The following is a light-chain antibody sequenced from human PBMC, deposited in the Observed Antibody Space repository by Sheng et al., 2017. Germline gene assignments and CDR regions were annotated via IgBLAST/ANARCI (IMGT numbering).Light chain of an antibody. J-gene: IGKJ5*01. CDR2: DAS. CDR1: QGIGSA. V-gene: IGKV1-13*02. CDR3: QQFNSFPIT. Sequence: AIQLTQSPSSLSASVGDRVTITCRASQGIGSALAWYQQKPGKAPKLLIYDASNLQSGVPSRFSGSGSGTDFTLTISSLQPEDFATYYCQQFNSFPITFGQGTRLEIK.